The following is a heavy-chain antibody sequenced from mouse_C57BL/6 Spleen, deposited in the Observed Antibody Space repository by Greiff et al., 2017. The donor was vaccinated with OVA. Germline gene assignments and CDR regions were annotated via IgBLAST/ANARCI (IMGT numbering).Heavy chain of an antibody. CDR1: GYTFTDYY. Sequence: VQLKESGPVLVKPGASVKMSCKASGYTFTDYYMNWVKQSHGKSLEWIGVINPYNGGTSYNQKFKGKATLTADKSSSTAYMELRSLTSEDSAVYFCARDPNCDMAYWGQGTLVTVSA. V-gene: IGHV1-19*01. CDR2: INPYNGGT. J-gene: IGHJ3*01. CDR3: ARDPNCDMAY. D-gene: IGHD4-1*02.